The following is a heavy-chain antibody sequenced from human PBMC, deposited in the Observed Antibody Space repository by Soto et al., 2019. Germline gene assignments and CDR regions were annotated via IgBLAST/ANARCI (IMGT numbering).Heavy chain of an antibody. CDR2: MNPNSGNT. V-gene: IGHV1-8*01. CDR1: GYTFTSYD. J-gene: IGHJ3*02. CDR3: ARGIRDYDFWSGYPNDAFDI. Sequence: ASVKVSCKASGYTFTSYDINWVRQATGQGLEWTGWMNPNSGNTGYAQKFQGRVTMTRNTSISTAYMELSSLRSEDTAVYYCARGIRDYDFWSGYPNDAFDIWGQGTMVTVSS. D-gene: IGHD3-3*01.